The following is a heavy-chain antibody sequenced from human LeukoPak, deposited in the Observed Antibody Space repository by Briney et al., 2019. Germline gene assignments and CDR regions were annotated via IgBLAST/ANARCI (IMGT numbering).Heavy chain of an antibody. CDR2: MNPNSGNT. V-gene: IGHV1-8*01. CDR3: ARAMGYDFWSGYLGGFDYYGMDV. J-gene: IGHJ6*02. Sequence: ASVKVSCKASGYTFTTHDINWVRQATGQGLEWMGWMNPNSGNTGYAQKFQGRVTMTRNTSISTAYMELSSLRSEDTAVYYCARAMGYDFWSGYLGGFDYYGMDVWGQGTTVTVSS. D-gene: IGHD3-3*01. CDR1: GYTFTTHD.